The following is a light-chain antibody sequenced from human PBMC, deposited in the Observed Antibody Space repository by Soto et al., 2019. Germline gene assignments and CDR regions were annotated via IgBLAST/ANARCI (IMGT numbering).Light chain of an antibody. J-gene: IGKJ1*01. CDR3: QQYGSSPWT. V-gene: IGKV3-15*01. Sequence: EIVMTQSPATLSVSPGERATLSCRATQSTLRNLAWYQHKPGQPPRLLIYGASTRATGIPARFSGSGSGTDFTLTITRLEPEDFAVYYCQQYGSSPWTFGQGTKVDIK. CDR1: QSTLRN. CDR2: GAS.